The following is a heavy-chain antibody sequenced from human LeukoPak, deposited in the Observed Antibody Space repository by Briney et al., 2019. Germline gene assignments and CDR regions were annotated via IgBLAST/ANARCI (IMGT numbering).Heavy chain of an antibody. Sequence: SETLSLTCTVSGYSISSGYYWGWIRQPPGKGLEWIGSIYHSGSTYYNPSLKSRVTISVDTSKNQFSLKLSSVTAADTAVYYCARSRPNYYDSSGYDAFDIWGQGTMVTVSS. D-gene: IGHD3-22*01. CDR3: ARSRPNYYDSSGYDAFDI. J-gene: IGHJ3*02. CDR1: GYSISSGYY. V-gene: IGHV4-38-2*02. CDR2: IYHSGST.